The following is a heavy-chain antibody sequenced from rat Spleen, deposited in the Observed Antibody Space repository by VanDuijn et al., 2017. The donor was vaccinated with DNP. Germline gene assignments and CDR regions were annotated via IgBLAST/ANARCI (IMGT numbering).Heavy chain of an antibody. J-gene: IGHJ3*01. CDR3: TVDRDGSYGVAY. CDR2: IIYDGSST. CDR1: GFTFSDYA. D-gene: IGHD1-12*02. V-gene: IGHV5-17*01. Sequence: EVQLVESGGGLVQPGRSLKFSCAASGFTFSDYAMAWVRQAPKKGLEWVATIIYDGSSTYYRDSVKGRFTISRDNAKSTLYLQMDSLRSEDTATYYCTVDRDGSYGVAYWGQGTLVTVSS.